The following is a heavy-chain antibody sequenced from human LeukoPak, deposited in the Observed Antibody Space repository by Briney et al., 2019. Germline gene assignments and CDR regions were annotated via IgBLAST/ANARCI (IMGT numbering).Heavy chain of an antibody. J-gene: IGHJ4*02. V-gene: IGHV3-21*01. D-gene: IGHD3-22*01. CDR2: FGTRSTSV. CDR3: AREVSEGFDF. CDR1: GSTFSGYS. Sequence: GGSLRLSCTASGSTFSGYSMNWIRQAPGKGLEWVSSFGTRSTSVYHAGSVKGRFAISRDNAKNSLYLQMNSLRAEDTALYYCAREVSEGFDFWGQGTLVTVSS.